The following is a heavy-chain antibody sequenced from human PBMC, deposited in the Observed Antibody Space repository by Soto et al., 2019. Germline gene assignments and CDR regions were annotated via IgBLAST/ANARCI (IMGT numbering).Heavy chain of an antibody. V-gene: IGHV1-69*01. D-gene: IGHD6-13*01. CDR1: GGTFSSYA. J-gene: IGHJ6*02. CDR3: ASASVRVTSSWQSTYYYYGMGV. CDR2: IIPVFGTA. Sequence: QVQLVQSGAEVKKPGSSVKVSCKASGGTFSSYAISWVRQAPGQGLEWMGGIIPVFGTANYAQKFHGRATITADESTSTDYKELGSLRSEDTAAYYRASASVRVTSSWQSTYYYYGMGVWGQGTTVTV.